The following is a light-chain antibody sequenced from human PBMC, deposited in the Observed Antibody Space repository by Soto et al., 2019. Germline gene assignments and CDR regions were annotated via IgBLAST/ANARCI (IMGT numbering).Light chain of an antibody. CDR2: GAS. V-gene: IGKV3-20*01. CDR1: QSGSSSD. Sequence: EIVLTQSPDTLSLSPGEIATISCRASQSGSSSDVAWYQQKPGQAPRLLIYGASSRATGIPDRFSGSGSGIDFTLAISRLDPEDFAVYYCQHYGSSRTFGQGTKVEIK. CDR3: QHYGSSRT. J-gene: IGKJ1*01.